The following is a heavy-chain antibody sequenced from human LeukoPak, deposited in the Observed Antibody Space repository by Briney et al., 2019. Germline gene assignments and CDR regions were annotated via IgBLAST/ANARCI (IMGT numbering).Heavy chain of an antibody. J-gene: IGHJ5*02. Sequence: PSETLSLTCTVSDSFISSYYWSWIPHPAGKGLEWIGRIYTSGSSNYNPSLKGRVTMSVDTSRNQFSLKLSSVTAADTAVYYCARGLLPTAIGWFDHWGQGTRVTVSS. V-gene: IGHV4-4*07. CDR1: DSFISSYY. CDR3: ARGLLPTAIGWFDH. CDR2: IYTSGSS. D-gene: IGHD3-22*01.